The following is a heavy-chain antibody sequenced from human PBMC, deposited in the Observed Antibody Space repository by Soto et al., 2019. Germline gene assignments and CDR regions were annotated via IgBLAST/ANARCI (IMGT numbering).Heavy chain of an antibody. V-gene: IGHV1-46*01. CDR1: GYTFTAYH. D-gene: IGHD2-21*02. J-gene: IGHJ3*02. CDR2: VNPGDGST. CDR3: ARGFGVVTAATVALDM. Sequence: QVQLVQSGAEVKKPGASVKVSCKASGYTFTAYHMHWVRQAPGQGLEWMWTVNPGDGSTIYAQKFQAKVSLTKATTTSTRSMDLSRLTRVATAAYCWARGFGVVTAATVALDMLGEGTLVT.